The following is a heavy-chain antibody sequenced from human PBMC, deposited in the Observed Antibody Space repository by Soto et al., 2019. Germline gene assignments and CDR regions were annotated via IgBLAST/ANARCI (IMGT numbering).Heavy chain of an antibody. J-gene: IGHJ6*02. Sequence: SLRPSCAASGFTFSSYAMHLVRLAPGKGLEWVAVISYDGSNKYYADSVKGRFTISRDNSKNTLYLQMNSLRAEDTAVYYCARDGDSSGYRADYYGMDVWGQGTTVTVSS. D-gene: IGHD3-22*01. CDR3: ARDGDSSGYRADYYGMDV. V-gene: IGHV3-30-3*01. CDR2: ISYDGSNK. CDR1: GFTFSSYA.